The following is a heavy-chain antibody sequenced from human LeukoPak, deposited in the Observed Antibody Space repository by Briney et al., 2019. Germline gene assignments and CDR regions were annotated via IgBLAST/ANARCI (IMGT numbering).Heavy chain of an antibody. Sequence: WGTLRLSCAASGFTFSSDAMSWVRQAPGEGLEWVSAISGSGGSTYYADSVKGRFTISRDNSKNTLYLQMNSLRAEDTAVYYCASYYDYVWGSYRPFVPNYCDYWGQGTLVTVSS. V-gene: IGHV3-23*01. CDR3: ASYYDYVWGSYRPFVPNYCDY. D-gene: IGHD3-16*02. CDR2: ISGSGGST. CDR1: GFTFSSDA. J-gene: IGHJ4*02.